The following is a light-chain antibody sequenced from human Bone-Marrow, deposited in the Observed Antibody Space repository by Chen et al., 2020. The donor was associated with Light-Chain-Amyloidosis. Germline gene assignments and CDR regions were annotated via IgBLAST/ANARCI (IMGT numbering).Light chain of an antibody. V-gene: IGLV3-25*03. CDR2: RDT. CDR3: QSADSSGTYEVI. Sequence: SYELTQPPSVSVSPGQTARITCSGDDLPTKYAFGYPQKPAQAPVLVLHRDTERPSGISERFSGSSSGTTATLSISGVQAEDEADYHCQSADSSGTYEVIFGGGTKLTVL. J-gene: IGLJ2*01. CDR1: DLPTKY.